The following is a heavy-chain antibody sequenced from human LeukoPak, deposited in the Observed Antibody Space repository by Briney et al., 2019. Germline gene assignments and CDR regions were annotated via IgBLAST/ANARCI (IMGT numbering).Heavy chain of an antibody. Sequence: PSETLSLTCTVSGGPISSYYGSWIRQPPGKGLEWIGYIYYSGRTNYNPSLKSRVTISVDTSKNQFSLKLSSVTAADTAVYYCAVLPRPGYCSSTSCYSYWGQGTLVTVSS. D-gene: IGHD2-2*01. CDR1: GGPISSYY. V-gene: IGHV4-59*01. J-gene: IGHJ4*02. CDR2: IYYSGRT. CDR3: AVLPRPGYCSSTSCYSY.